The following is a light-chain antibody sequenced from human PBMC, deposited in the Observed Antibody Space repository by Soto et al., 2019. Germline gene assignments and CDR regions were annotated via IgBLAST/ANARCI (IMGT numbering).Light chain of an antibody. V-gene: IGKV3-15*01. Sequence: EIAVTQSPAPLAVSPGERGTLPCRASQSVSSNLAWYQQKPGQAPRLLIYGASTRATGIPARFSGSGSGTEFTLTISRLQSEDFAVYYCQQYNNWPRTFGQGTKVDIK. CDR1: QSVSSN. CDR3: QQYNNWPRT. J-gene: IGKJ1*01. CDR2: GAS.